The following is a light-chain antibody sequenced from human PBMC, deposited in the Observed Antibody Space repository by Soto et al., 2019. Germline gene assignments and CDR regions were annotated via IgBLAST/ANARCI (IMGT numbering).Light chain of an antibody. V-gene: IGKV3-20*01. J-gene: IGKJ1*01. Sequence: EIVLTQSPGTLSLSPGEIATLSCSASQSVSSSYLAWYQQKPGQAPRLLIYGASSRDTGIPDRFSGSGSGTDFTLTISRLEPEDFAVYYCQQYGSSPWTFGQGTKVDIK. CDR2: GAS. CDR1: QSVSSSY. CDR3: QQYGSSPWT.